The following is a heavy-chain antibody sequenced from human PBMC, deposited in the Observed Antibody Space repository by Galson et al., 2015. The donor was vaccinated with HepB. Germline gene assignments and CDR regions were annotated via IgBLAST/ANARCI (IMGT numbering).Heavy chain of an antibody. J-gene: IGHJ4*02. CDR2: INPDSGGT. CDR3: ARGLSSSRYGINYFDY. Sequence: SVKVSCKASGYTFTGYYTHWVRQAPGQGLEWMGRINPDSGGTNYAQRFQGRVTMTRDTSISTAYMEVSRLRSDDTAVYYCARGLSSSRYGINYFDYWGQGTLVTVSS. CDR1: GYTFTGYY. V-gene: IGHV1-2*06. D-gene: IGHD6-13*01.